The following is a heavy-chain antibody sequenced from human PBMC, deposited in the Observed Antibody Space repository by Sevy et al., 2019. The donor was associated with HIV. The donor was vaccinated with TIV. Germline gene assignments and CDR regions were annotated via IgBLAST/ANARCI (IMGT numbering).Heavy chain of an antibody. V-gene: IGHV3-23*01. CDR2: ISGSGGST. CDR3: AKEGQWGTYFDY. Sequence: GGSLRLSCAASGFTFSSYAMSWVRQAPGKGLEWVSAISGSGGSTYYADPVKGRFTISRDKSKNTLDQQMNSQRAEDTSVDYWAKEGQWGTYFDYWGQGTLVTVSS. J-gene: IGHJ4*02. D-gene: IGHD3-16*01. CDR1: GFTFSSYA.